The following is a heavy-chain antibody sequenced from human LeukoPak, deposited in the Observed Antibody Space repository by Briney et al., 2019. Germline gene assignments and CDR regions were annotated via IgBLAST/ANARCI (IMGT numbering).Heavy chain of an antibody. CDR1: GGSISSGSYY. J-gene: IGHJ3*02. V-gene: IGHV4-61*02. CDR2: IYTSGST. D-gene: IGHD1-26*01. CDR3: ARGSIGAFDI. Sequence: PSQTLSLTCTVSGGSISSGSYYWSWIRQPAGKGLEWIGRIYTSGSTYYNPSLKSRVTISVDRSKNQFSLKLSSVTAADTAVYYCARGSIGAFDIWGQGTMVTVSS.